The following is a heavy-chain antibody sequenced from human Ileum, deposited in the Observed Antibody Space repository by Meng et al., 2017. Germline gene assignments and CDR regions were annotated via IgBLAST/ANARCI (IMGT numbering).Heavy chain of an antibody. V-gene: IGHV4-61*08. CDR3: ARDHWGSLDY. D-gene: IGHD7-27*01. Sequence: AQFQEPGPGLVRPSETLCLRCTVSGGPVRTSVYQWGWIRQPPGKGLEWIGYAGTNYNPSLKSRVTISVDTSKRQFSLKLTSVTAADTAVYYCARDHWGSLDYWGQGILVTVSS. J-gene: IGHJ4*02. CDR2: AGT. CDR1: GGPVRTSVYQ.